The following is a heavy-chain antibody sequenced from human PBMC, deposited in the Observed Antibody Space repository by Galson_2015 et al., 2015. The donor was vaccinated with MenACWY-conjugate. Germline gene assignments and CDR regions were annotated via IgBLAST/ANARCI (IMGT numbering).Heavy chain of an antibody. CDR2: FDPEDGET. CDR3: ATAVKDDYDSSGYPSYNWFDP. CDR1: GYTLTDLS. J-gene: IGHJ5*02. D-gene: IGHD3-22*01. Sequence: SVKVSCKVSGYTLTDLSMHWVRQAPGKGLEWMEGFDPEDGETIYAQKFQGRVTMTEDTSTDTAYMELSSLRSEDTAVYYCATAVKDDYDSSGYPSYNWFDPSGQGTLVPVSS. V-gene: IGHV1-24*01.